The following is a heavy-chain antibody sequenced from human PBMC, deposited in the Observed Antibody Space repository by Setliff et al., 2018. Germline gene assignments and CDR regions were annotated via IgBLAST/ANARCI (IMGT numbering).Heavy chain of an antibody. CDR2: INNYNFNT. V-gene: IGHV1-18*01. CDR1: GFTFTDYG. J-gene: IGHJ6*02. CDR3: ARDGVYYAMDV. Sequence: ASVKVSCKSSGFTFTDYGITWVRQVPGQGLEWMGWINNYNFNTQYAQKFQGRVTVTTDTSTTTAYMELRSLRADDTAVYYCARDGVYYAMDVWGQGTTVTVSS.